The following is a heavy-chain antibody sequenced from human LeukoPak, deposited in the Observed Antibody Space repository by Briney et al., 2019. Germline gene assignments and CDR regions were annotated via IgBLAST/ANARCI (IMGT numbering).Heavy chain of an antibody. CDR3: ARRKSSIAAAGTGIYYFDY. CDR1: GYTFTSYD. CDR2: TNPNSGNT. D-gene: IGHD6-13*01. V-gene: IGHV1-8*01. J-gene: IGHJ4*02. Sequence: ASVKVSCKASGYTFTSYDINWVRQATGQGLEWMGWTNPNSGNTGYAQKFQGRVTMTRNTSISTAYMELSRLRSDDTAVYYCARRKSSIAAAGTGIYYFDYWGQGTLVTVSS.